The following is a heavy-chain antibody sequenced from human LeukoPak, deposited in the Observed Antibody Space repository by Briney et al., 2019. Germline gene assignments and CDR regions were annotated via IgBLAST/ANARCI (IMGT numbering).Heavy chain of an antibody. D-gene: IGHD6-13*01. J-gene: IGHJ4*02. V-gene: IGHV1-2*04. CDR3: ARGSRSSWYRYFDY. CDR1: GYTFTGYY. CDR2: INPNSGGT. Sequence: ASVKVSCKASGYTFTGYYMHWVRQAPGQGLEWMGWINPNSGGTNYAQKFQGWVTMTRDTSISTAYMELSRLRSDDTAVYYCARGSRSSWYRYFDYWGQGTVVTVSA.